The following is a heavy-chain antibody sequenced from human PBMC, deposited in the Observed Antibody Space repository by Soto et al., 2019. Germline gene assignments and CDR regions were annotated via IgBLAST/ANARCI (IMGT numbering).Heavy chain of an antibody. CDR3: ERDRNPYCGADCSSTPMDV. V-gene: IGHV4-34*01. CDR2: INHSGTT. Sequence: ETLSPTGTAYGGSFSGYYWSSIRQPPGKGLEWSGEINHSGTTNYNPSISSLATISCATSKNQFSRNLCSVTAAETAVYYCERDRNPYCGADCSSTPMDVWGQGTRVTVSS. CDR1: GGSFSGYY. J-gene: IGHJ6*02. D-gene: IGHD2-21*02.